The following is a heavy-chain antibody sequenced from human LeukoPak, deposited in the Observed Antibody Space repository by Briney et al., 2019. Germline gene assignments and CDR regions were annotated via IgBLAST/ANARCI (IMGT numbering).Heavy chain of an antibody. CDR3: ARLGSGWYEVDY. J-gene: IGHJ4*02. CDR2: IYYSGST. Sequence: PSETLSLTCTVSGGSISSSGYYWGWIRQPPGKGLEWIGSIYYSGSTYYNPSLKSRVTISVDTSKNQFSLKLSSVTAADTAVYYCARLGSGWYEVDYWGQGTLVTVSS. V-gene: IGHV4-39*01. D-gene: IGHD6-19*01. CDR1: GGSISSSGYY.